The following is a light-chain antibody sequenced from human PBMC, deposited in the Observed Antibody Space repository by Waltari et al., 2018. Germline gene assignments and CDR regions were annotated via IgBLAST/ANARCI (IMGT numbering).Light chain of an antibody. V-gene: IGKV3-20*01. CDR3: QQYGSSPPT. CDR1: QSVTSSY. Sequence: EIVLKQSPGTLTLSPGERVTLSCRASQSVTSSYLAWYQQKPGQAPRLLIYSASNRATGIPDRFSGSGSGTDFTLTISRLEPEDFAVYCCQQYGSSPPTFGQGTKVEIK. CDR2: SAS. J-gene: IGKJ1*01.